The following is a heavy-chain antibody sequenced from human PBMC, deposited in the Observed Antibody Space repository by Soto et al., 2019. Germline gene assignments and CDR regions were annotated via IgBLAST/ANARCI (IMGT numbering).Heavy chain of an antibody. CDR1: GGTFSSYA. CDR2: IIPIFGTA. Sequence: QVQLVQSGAEVKTPGSSVKVSCKASGGTFSSYAISWVRQAPGPGLEWRGGIIPIFGTANYAQKFQGRVTITADESTSTAYRELSSLRSEDTAGYYCASRRGSPFDYWGQGTLVTVSS. J-gene: IGHJ4*02. CDR3: ASRRGSPFDY. D-gene: IGHD1-26*01. V-gene: IGHV1-69*01.